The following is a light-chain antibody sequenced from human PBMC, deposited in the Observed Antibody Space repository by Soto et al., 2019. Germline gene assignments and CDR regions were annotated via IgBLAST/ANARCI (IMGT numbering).Light chain of an antibody. J-gene: IGKJ1*01. V-gene: IGKV1-5*01. CDR2: DAS. CDR3: QQYYDYPWT. CDR1: QSVSIW. Sequence: GDRVTITCRASQSVSIWLAWYQHKPGKAPKVLIYDASNLQTGVPSRFSGSGSGREFTLTISSLQPDDFAAYYCQQYYDYPWTFGQGTKVDNK.